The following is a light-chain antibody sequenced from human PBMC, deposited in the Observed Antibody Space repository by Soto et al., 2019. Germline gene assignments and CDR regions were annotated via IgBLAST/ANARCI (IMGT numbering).Light chain of an antibody. CDR3: QQSYDTVWT. CDR2: AAS. J-gene: IGKJ1*01. CDR1: QSIVSY. V-gene: IGKV1-39*01. Sequence: DIQMTQAPSSLSASAGDRVTITCRASQSIVSYLTWYQQKPGKAPNLLIYAASSLQSGVPSRFSGSGSGTDFTLTISSLQPEDFATYYCQQSYDTVWTFGQGTKVEIK.